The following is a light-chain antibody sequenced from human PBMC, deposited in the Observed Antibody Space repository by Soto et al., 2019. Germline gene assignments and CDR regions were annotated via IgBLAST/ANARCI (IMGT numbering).Light chain of an antibody. V-gene: IGKV3-20*01. J-gene: IGKJ2*01. CDR3: QQYGSSLYT. CDR2: GAS. CDR1: QSVSSSY. Sequence: EIVLTQSPGTLSLSPGERATLSCRASQSVSSSYLAWYQQKPGQAPRRLIYGASSRATGIPDRFSGSGSGTDFPLTISRLEPEDFAVDYCQQYGSSLYTFGQGTKLEIK.